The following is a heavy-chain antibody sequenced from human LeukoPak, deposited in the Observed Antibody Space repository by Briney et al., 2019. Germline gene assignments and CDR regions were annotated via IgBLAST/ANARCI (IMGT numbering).Heavy chain of an antibody. CDR3: ARGGDSSGYYYYFDY. CDR1: GLLLNTSGMC. V-gene: IGHV2-70*01. CDR2: LDWDDDK. J-gene: IGHJ4*02. D-gene: IGHD3-22*01. Sequence: FGPTLANPTQTLTLICNFCGLLLNTSGMCVNWIRQPPGKALEWLALLDWDDDKYYNTSLKTRLTISKDTPKNQVVLTMTNMDPVDTATYYCARGGDSSGYYYYFDYWGQRTLVTVSS.